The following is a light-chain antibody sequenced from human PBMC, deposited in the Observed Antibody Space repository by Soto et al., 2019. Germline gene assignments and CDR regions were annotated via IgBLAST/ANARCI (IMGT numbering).Light chain of an antibody. CDR2: GNI. Sequence: QAVVTQPPSVSGAPGQRVTISCTGSSSNIGAGYDVHWYQQVPGTAPKLLIYGNINRPSGVPDRFSGSKSGTSASLAITGLQADGEADYYCQSYDSSLTVVFGGGTKLTVL. V-gene: IGLV1-40*01. J-gene: IGLJ2*01. CDR3: QSYDSSLTVV. CDR1: SSNIGAGYD.